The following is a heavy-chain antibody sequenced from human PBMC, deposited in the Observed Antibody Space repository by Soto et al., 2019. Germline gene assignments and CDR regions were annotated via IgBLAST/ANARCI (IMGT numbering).Heavy chain of an antibody. Sequence: QVQLVESGGGEVQPGRSLTISCAASGFTFSTYGMHWVRQTPGKGLEWVAVISYDGTNKFYSDSVKGRFTISRDNFKNPLTLQMNSLRADHTAVYSCAKDLQSYGDYDYYCYGMDVWGLGARLTVSS. CDR1: GFTFSTYG. J-gene: IGHJ6*02. V-gene: IGHV3-30*18. CDR2: ISYDGTNK. D-gene: IGHD4-17*01. CDR3: AKDLQSYGDYDYYCYGMDV.